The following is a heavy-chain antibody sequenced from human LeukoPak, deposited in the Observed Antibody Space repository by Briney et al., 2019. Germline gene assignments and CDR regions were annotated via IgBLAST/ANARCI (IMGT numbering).Heavy chain of an antibody. CDR2: IYHGGST. D-gene: IGHD2-15*01. V-gene: IGHV4-38-2*02. J-gene: IGHJ5*02. Sequence: SETLSLTCSVSGYSISSGYFWGWIRQPPGKGLDWIGSIYHGGSTYYNPSLKSRVTISLDTSKNQFSLKLRSVTAPDTAVYYCAREAYCSGTSCYWFDPWGQGTLVTVSP. CDR1: GYSISSGYF. CDR3: AREAYCSGTSCYWFDP.